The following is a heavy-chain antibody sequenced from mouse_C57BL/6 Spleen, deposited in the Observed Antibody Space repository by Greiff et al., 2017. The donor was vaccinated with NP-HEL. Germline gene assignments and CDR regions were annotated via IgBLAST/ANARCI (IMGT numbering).Heavy chain of an antibody. V-gene: IGHV8-12*01. J-gene: IGHJ1*03. D-gene: IGHD2-10*01. CDR1: GFSLSTSGMG. CDR3: ARSHSSYGNYWYFDV. CDR2: IYWDDDK. Sequence: QVTLKESGPGILQSSQTLSLTCSFSGFSLSTSGMGVSWIRQPSGKGLEWLAHIYWDDDKCYNPSLNSRPTISKDTSRNQVFLKITSVDTADTATYYCARSHSSYGNYWYFDVWGTGTTVTVSS.